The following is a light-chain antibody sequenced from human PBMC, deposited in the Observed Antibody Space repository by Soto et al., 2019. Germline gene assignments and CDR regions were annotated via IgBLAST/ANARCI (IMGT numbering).Light chain of an antibody. V-gene: IGLV1-51*01. J-gene: IGLJ2*01. Sequence: QSVLTQPPSVSAAPGRKVTISCSGSSSNVGNNFVSWYQQFPGTAPKLLIFDNNQRPSGIPDRFFGSKSGTSATLAITGPQTGDEAVYYCGTWDTKLSAVVFGGGTKLTVL. CDR3: GTWDTKLSAVV. CDR2: DNN. CDR1: SSNVGNNF.